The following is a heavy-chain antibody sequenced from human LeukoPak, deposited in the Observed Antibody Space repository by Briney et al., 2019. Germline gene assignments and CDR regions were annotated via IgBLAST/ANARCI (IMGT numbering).Heavy chain of an antibody. CDR2: IKQDGSEK. D-gene: IGHD3-16*02. Sequence: HPGGSLRLSCAASGFTFSSYWMRWVRQAPGKGLEWVANIKQDGSEKYYVDSVKGRFTISRDNAKNSLYLQMNSLRAEDTAVYYCARDQTSDSYDYVWGSYRFPYYYYYGMDVWGKGTTVTVSS. CDR3: ARDQTSDSYDYVWGSYRFPYYYYYGMDV. J-gene: IGHJ6*04. CDR1: GFTFSSYW. V-gene: IGHV3-7*03.